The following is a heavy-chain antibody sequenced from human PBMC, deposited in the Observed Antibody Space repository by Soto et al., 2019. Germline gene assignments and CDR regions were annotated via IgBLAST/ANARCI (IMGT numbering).Heavy chain of an antibody. J-gene: IGHJ6*03. Sequence: EVQLVESGGGLVQPGGSLKLSCAASGFTFSGSAMHWVRQASGKGLEWVGRIRSKANSYATAYAASVKGRFTISRDDSKNTAYLQMNRLKTEDTAVYYCTTDYYYYYMDVWGKGTTVTVSS. V-gene: IGHV3-73*01. CDR1: GFTFSGSA. CDR2: IRSKANSYAT. CDR3: TTDYYYYYMDV.